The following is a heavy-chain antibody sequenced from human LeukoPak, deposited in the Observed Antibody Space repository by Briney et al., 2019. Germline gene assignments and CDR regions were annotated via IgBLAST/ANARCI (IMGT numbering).Heavy chain of an antibody. J-gene: IGHJ4*02. V-gene: IGHV4-59*01. CDR1: GGSISSYY. Sequence: SETLSLTCTVSGGSISSYYWSWIRQPPGKGLEWIGYIHSSGSTNYNPSLKSRVTISVDTSKNHFSLKVSSVTATDTAVYYCARDPHTHYFDYWGQGTLVTVSS. CDR3: ARDPHTHYFDY. CDR2: IHSSGST.